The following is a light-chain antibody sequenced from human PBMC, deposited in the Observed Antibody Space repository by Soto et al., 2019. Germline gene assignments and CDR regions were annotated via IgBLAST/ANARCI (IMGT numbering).Light chain of an antibody. CDR3: QQYNNWPIT. CDR2: GAS. Sequence: EIEMTQSPATLSVSPGERATLSCRASQSVSSNLAWYQQKPGQAPRLLIYGASTRATGIPARFSGSGSGTEFTLTISSLQSEDFAVYYCQQYNNWPITFGGGTKVDI. V-gene: IGKV3-15*01. CDR1: QSVSSN. J-gene: IGKJ4*01.